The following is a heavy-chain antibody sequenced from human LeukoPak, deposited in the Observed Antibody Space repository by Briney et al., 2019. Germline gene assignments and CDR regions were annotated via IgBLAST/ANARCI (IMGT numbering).Heavy chain of an antibody. CDR3: ARGVGSSSDY. CDR2: ISYDGSNK. CDR1: GFTFSSYG. D-gene: IGHD6-6*01. J-gene: IGHJ4*02. V-gene: IGHV3-30*05. Sequence: GRSLRLSCAASGFTFSSYGMHWVRQAPGKGLEWVAVISYDGSNKYYADSVKGRFTISRDNSKNTLYLQMNSLRAEDTAVYYCARGVGSSSDYWGQGTLVTVSS.